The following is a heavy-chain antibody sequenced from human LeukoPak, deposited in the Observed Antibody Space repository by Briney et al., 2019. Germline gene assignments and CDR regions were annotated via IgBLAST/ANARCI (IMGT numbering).Heavy chain of an antibody. D-gene: IGHD6-6*01. Sequence: GGSLRLSCAASGFTFSSYAMSWVRQAPGKGLEWVSAISGSGGSTYYADSVKGRFTISRDNSKNTLYLQMNSLRAGDTAVYYCAKGGLDVYSSWIHFDYWGQGTLVTVSS. CDR2: ISGSGGST. V-gene: IGHV3-23*01. J-gene: IGHJ4*02. CDR1: GFTFSSYA. CDR3: AKGGLDVYSSWIHFDY.